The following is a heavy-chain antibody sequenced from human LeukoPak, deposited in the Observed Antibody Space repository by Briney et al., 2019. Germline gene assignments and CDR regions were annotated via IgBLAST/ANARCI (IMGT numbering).Heavy chain of an antibody. CDR1: GYTFTSYY. D-gene: IGHD1-26*01. J-gene: IGHJ5*02. CDR2: INPSGGST. CDR3: ARDLSYSGSYFQTGFDP. V-gene: IGHV1-46*01. Sequence: ASVKVSCKASGYTFTSYYMHWVRQAPGQGLEWMGIINPSGGSTSYAQKFQGRVTMTRDTSTSTVYMELSSLRSEDTAVYYCARDLSYSGSYFQTGFDPWGQGALVTVSS.